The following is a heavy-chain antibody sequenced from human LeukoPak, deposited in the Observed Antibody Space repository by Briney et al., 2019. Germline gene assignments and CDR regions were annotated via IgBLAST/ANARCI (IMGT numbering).Heavy chain of an antibody. Sequence: PSETLSLTCAVSGYSISSGYYWGWIRQPPGKGLEWIGSIYHSGSTYYNPSLKSRVTISVDTSKNQFSLKLSSVTAADTAVYYCARGLRSSSWYSYYYYGTDVWGKGTTVTVSS. CDR2: IYHSGST. CDR3: ARGLRSSSWYSYYYYGTDV. CDR1: GYSISSGYY. D-gene: IGHD6-13*01. V-gene: IGHV4-38-2*01. J-gene: IGHJ6*04.